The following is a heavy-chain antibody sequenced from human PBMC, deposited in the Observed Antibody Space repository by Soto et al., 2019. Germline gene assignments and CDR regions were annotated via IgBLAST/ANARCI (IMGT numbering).Heavy chain of an antibody. CDR2: INPSGGST. Sequence: GASVKVSCKASGYTFTSYYMHWVRQAPGQGLEWMRIINPSGGSTSYAQKLQGRVTMTRDTSTSTVYMELSSLRSEDTAVYYCARDRRGIAAAGTRWFDPWGQGTLVTVSS. J-gene: IGHJ5*02. CDR1: GYTFTSYY. V-gene: IGHV1-46*01. CDR3: ARDRRGIAAAGTRWFDP. D-gene: IGHD6-13*01.